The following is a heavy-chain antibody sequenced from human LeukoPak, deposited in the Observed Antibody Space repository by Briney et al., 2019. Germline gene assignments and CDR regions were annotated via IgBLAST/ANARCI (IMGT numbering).Heavy chain of an antibody. J-gene: IGHJ5*02. CDR3: ARAGRYFDWLSNWGSTYNWFDP. D-gene: IGHD3-9*01. Sequence: SETLSLTCTVSGDSISSGDYYWSWIRQPAGKGLEWIGRIYTSGSTNYNPSLMSRVTISADTSKNQVSLTLTSVTAADTAVYYCARAGRYFDWLSNWGSTYNWFDPWGQGTLVTVSS. CDR2: IYTSGST. CDR1: GDSISSGDYY. V-gene: IGHV4-61*02.